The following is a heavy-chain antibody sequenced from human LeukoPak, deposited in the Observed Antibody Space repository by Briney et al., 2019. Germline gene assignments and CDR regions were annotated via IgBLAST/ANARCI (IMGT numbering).Heavy chain of an antibody. V-gene: IGHV3-48*01. D-gene: IGHD2-15*01. J-gene: IGHJ6*03. CDR2: VSSSSSPI. CDR3: AREDGYCSGGSCYTWYYMDV. Sequence: PGGSLRLSCAASGFTLNMYSMNWVRQAPGKGLEWVSYVSSSSSPIYYSDSVRGRFTISRDSATNSVSLQMNSLRVEDTAVYYCAREDGYCSGGSCYTWYYMDVWGKGTTVTVSS. CDR1: GFTLNMYS.